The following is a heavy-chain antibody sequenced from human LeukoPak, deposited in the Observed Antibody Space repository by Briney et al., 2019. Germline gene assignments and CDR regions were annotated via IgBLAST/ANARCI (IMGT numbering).Heavy chain of an antibody. D-gene: IGHD4-23*01. Sequence: SETLSLTCTVSGGSISSYYWSWIRQPPGKGLEWIGYIYYSGSTNYNPSLKSRVTISVDTSKNQFSLKLSSVTAADTAVYYCARLSRWGGSDAFDIWGQGTMVTVSS. CDR1: GGSISSYY. V-gene: IGHV4-59*01. CDR2: IYYSGST. J-gene: IGHJ3*02. CDR3: ARLSRWGGSDAFDI.